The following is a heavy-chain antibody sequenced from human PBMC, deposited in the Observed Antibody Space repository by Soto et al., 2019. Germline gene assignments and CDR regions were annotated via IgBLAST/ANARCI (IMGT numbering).Heavy chain of an antibody. CDR3: ARDSSNYGGPYYYYGMDV. D-gene: IGHD4-4*01. J-gene: IGHJ6*02. V-gene: IGHV6-1*01. CDR2: TYYRSKWNN. Sequence: SQTLSLTCAISGDSVSSNSAAWNWIRQSPSRGLEWLGRTYYRSKWNNDYAVSEKSRITINPDTSKNQFSLKLSSVTAADTAVYYCARDSSNYGGPYYYYGMDVWGQGTTVTVSS. CDR1: GDSVSSNSAA.